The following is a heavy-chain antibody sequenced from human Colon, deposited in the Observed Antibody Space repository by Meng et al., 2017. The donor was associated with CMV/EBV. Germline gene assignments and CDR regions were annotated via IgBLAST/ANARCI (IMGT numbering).Heavy chain of an antibody. D-gene: IGHD6-6*01. J-gene: IGHJ5*02. CDR1: GNIFSSAY. Sequence: ASVKVSCKASGNIFSSAYLHWVRQAPGQGLEWMGMINPTDGRARHAQKFKGRVTMTRDKSTTTFYMELSSLISDDTAVYYCARMYASSSGWLDPWGQGTLVTV. V-gene: IGHV1-46*01. CDR3: ARMYASSSGWLDP. CDR2: INPTDGRA.